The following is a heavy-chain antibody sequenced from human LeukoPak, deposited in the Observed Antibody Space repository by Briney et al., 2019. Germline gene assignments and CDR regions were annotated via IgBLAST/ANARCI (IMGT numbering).Heavy chain of an antibody. J-gene: IGHJ5*02. CDR2: IASDGLMA. CDR3: AKDLFLFFGDT. D-gene: IGHD3-3*01. V-gene: IGHV3-23*01. CDR1: GFIFSSYA. Sequence: GGSLRLSCAASGFIFSSYAMSWVRQAPGKGLEWVATIASDGLMAYYADSLKGRFVISRDNSQQTIYLQMNNLRADDTAVYYCAKDLFLFFGDTRGQGTLVTVSS.